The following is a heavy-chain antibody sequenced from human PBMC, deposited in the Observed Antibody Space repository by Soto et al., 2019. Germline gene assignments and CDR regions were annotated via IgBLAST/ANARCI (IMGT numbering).Heavy chain of an antibody. CDR1: GGSISSGGYY. V-gene: IGHV4-31*03. Sequence: QVQLQELGPGLVKPSQTLSLTCTVSGGSISSGGYYWSWIRQHPGKGLEWIGYIYYSGRTYHNPSLKSRITISVDTSKNQFSLKLSSVTAADTAVYYCARAGAVNWFDPWGQGTLVTVSS. CDR2: IYYSGRT. CDR3: ARAGAVNWFDP. J-gene: IGHJ5*02.